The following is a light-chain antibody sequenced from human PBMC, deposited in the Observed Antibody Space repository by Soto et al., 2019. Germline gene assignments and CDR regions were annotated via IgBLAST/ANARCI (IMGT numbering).Light chain of an antibody. J-gene: IGKJ1*01. CDR1: QSVSRNS. Sequence: EFVLTQSPGTLSLSVGETATLSCRASQSVSRNSLTWYQQRPGQAPTLLISGASSRATGIPARFSGSGSGTDFTLTISSLEPEDFAVYYCQQRNNWPWTFGQGTKVDIK. V-gene: IGKV3D-20*02. CDR3: QQRNNWPWT. CDR2: GAS.